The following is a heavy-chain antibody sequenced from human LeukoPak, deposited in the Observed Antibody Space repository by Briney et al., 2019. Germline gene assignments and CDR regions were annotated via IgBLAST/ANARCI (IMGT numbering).Heavy chain of an antibody. CDR2: IIPIFGTA. CDR3: ARAQPLLSYGAPAHDYYYGMDV. D-gene: IGHD3-22*01. J-gene: IGHJ6*02. CDR1: GGTFTSYA. Sequence: GASVKVSCKASGGTFTSYAISWVRQAPGQGLEWMGGIIPIFGTANYAQKFQGRVTITADGSTSTAYMELSSLRSEDTAVYYCARAQPLLSYGAPAHDYYYGMDVWGQGTTVTVSS. V-gene: IGHV1-69*01.